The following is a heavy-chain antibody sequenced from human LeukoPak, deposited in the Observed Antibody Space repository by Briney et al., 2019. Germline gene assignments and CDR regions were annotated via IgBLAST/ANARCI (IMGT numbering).Heavy chain of an antibody. Sequence: PGGPLRLSCGASEFTVSNNYMIWVRQSPGKALERVSVIYSWCSTYYADSVKGRFTIYRDNSKNTLYLQMNSLRAEDTAVYYCARVIMVRGIYYFDYWGQGTLVTVSS. D-gene: IGHD3-10*01. CDR3: ARVIMVRGIYYFDY. V-gene: IGHV3-66*01. CDR1: EFTVSNNY. CDR2: IYSWCST. J-gene: IGHJ4*02.